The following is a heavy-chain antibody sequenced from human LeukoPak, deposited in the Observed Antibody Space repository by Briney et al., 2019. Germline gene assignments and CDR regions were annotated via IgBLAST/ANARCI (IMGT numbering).Heavy chain of an antibody. CDR3: VRDFRSADY. CDR1: GFIFSLYC. CDR2: ICPDGTGI. V-gene: IGHV3-74*01. J-gene: IGHJ4*02. Sequence: PGGSLRLSCAASGFIFSLYCMHWVRQAPGKGPMWVSRICPDGTGISYADSVKARFTTSRDNAKNTGYLQMNGLREEDTAVYYCVRDFRSADYWGQGTLVTVSS.